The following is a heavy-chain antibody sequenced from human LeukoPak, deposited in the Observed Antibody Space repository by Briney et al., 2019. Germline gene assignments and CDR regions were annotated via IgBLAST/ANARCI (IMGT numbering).Heavy chain of an antibody. J-gene: IGHJ4*02. Sequence: PGRSLRLSCAASGFTFDDYAMHWVRQAPGKGLEWVSGISWNSGSIGYADSVKGRFTISRDNAKNSLYLQMNSLRAEDTAVYYCARGSYYYDSSGYYPPFDYWGQGTLVTVSS. CDR3: ARGSYYYDSSGYYPPFDY. V-gene: IGHV3-9*01. CDR1: GFTFDDYA. CDR2: ISWNSGSI. D-gene: IGHD3-22*01.